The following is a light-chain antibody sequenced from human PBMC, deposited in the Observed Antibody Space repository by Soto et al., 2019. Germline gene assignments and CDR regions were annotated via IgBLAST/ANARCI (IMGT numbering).Light chain of an antibody. V-gene: IGKV1-39*01. CDR2: AAS. CDR3: QQSYSTLALT. CDR1: QSISSY. Sequence: DIQMTQSPSSLSASVGDRVTITCRASQSISSYLNWYQQKPGKAPKLLIYAASSLQSWVPSRFSGSGSGTDFTLIISSLQPADFATFYCQQSYSTLALTFGGGTKVEIK. J-gene: IGKJ4*01.